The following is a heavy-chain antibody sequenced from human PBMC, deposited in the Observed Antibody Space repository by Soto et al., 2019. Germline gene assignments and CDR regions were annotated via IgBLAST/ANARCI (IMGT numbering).Heavy chain of an antibody. V-gene: IGHV4-39*07. Sequence: PSETLSLTCTVSGDSVSSSNYYWGWIRHPPGRGLEWIGEINHSGSTNYNPSLKSRVTISVDTSKNQFSLKLSSVTAADTAVYYCARSRRSSGYYFDYWGQGTLLTVSS. D-gene: IGHD6-25*01. J-gene: IGHJ4*02. CDR3: ARSRRSSGYYFDY. CDR1: GDSVSSSNYY. CDR2: INHSGST.